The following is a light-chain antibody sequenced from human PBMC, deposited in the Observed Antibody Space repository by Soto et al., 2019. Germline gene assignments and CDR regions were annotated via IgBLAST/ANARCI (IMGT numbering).Light chain of an antibody. CDR1: QSISSW. Sequence: DIQMTQSPSTLSASVGDRVAITCRASQSISSWLAWYQQKPGKAPKLLIYKASSLESGVPSRFSGSGSGTDFTLTISRLEPEDFAVYYCQQYGSSTTFGQGTKVDI. CDR3: QQYGSSTT. CDR2: KAS. J-gene: IGKJ1*01. V-gene: IGKV1-5*03.